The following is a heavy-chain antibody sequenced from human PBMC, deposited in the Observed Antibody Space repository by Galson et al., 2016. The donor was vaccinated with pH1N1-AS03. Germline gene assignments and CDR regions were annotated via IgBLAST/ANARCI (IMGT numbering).Heavy chain of an antibody. Sequence: SVKVSCKASGYTFTNYGVSWVRQAPGQGLEWMGGISSFNGYTTYAQKLQDRVTMTRDTSTSTAYMELRSLRSDETAVYFCARDAAYSYGMAGWGQGTTVIVS. D-gene: IGHD6-25*01. CDR1: GYTFTNYG. V-gene: IGHV1-18*01. J-gene: IGHJ6*02. CDR3: ARDAAYSYGMAG. CDR2: ISSFNGYT.